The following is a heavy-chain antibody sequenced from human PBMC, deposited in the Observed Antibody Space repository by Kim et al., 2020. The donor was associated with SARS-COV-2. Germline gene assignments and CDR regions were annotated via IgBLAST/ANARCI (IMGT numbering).Heavy chain of an antibody. D-gene: IGHD6-19*01. Sequence: GGSLRLSCAASGFTFSEYYMSWIRQAPGKGLEWVSYISSSSSYINYADSVKGRFTISRDNAKKSLYLQIHSLRAEDTAGYYCARGGYSSGYGMDVWGQGTTVTVSS. J-gene: IGHJ6*02. CDR3: ARGGYSSGYGMDV. CDR2: ISSSSSYI. V-gene: IGHV3-11*05. CDR1: GFTFSEYY.